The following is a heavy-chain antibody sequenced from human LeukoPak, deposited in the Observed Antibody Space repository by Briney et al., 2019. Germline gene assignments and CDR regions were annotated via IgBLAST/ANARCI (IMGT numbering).Heavy chain of an antibody. V-gene: IGHV4-34*01. CDR1: GGSFSGYY. CDR3: ARALHNRYGLYYFDY. D-gene: IGHD5-18*01. CDR2: INHSGSN. Sequence: SETLSLTCAVYGGSFSGYYWSWIRQPPGKGLEWIGEINHSGSNNYNASLKRRVTISVDTSKTQSSLKLSSVTAADTAVYYCARALHNRYGLYYFDYWGQGTLVTVSS. J-gene: IGHJ4*02.